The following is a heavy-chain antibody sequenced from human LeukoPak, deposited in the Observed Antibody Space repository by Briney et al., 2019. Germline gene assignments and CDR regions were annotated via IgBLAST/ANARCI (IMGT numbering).Heavy chain of an antibody. CDR2: IYADFDTT. CDR1: GFTVSGDY. D-gene: IGHD4/OR15-4a*01. CDR3: ARALNRHIGAFEY. V-gene: IGHV3-53*01. Sequence: GGSLRLSCAVSGFTVSGDYMSWVRQAPGKGLEWVSVIYADFDTTDYADSVKGRFTISRDNSKNTLYLHMNSLRVEDTATYFCARALNRHIGAFEYWGQGALVIVSS. J-gene: IGHJ4*02.